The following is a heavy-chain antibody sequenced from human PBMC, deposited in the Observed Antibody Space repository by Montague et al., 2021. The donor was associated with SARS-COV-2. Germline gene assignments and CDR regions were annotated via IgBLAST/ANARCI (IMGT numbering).Heavy chain of an antibody. Sequence: SLRLSCAASGFTFSSYAMHWVRQAPGKGLEWVAVISYDGSNKYYADSVKGRFTISRDNSKNTLYLQMNSLRAEDTAVYYCARDPPYFDSGGFLDYWGQGTPVTVSS. J-gene: IGHJ4*02. CDR2: ISYDGSNK. D-gene: IGHD3-9*01. V-gene: IGHV3-30-3*01. CDR1: GFTFSSYA. CDR3: ARDPPYFDSGGFLDY.